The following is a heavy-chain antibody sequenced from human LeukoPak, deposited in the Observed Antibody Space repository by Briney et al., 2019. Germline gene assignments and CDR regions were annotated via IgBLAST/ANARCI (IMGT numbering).Heavy chain of an antibody. CDR3: ARLRDGYNYALDY. Sequence: GESLKISCQTSGYNFPKFWIGWVRQMPGKGLEWMGIIYPDDSDTKYNHSFQGQVTISADKSISTAYLQWSSLKASDTAMYYCARLRDGYNYALDYWGQGTLVTVSS. CDR2: IYPDDSDT. CDR1: GYNFPKFW. V-gene: IGHV5-51*01. J-gene: IGHJ4*02. D-gene: IGHD5-24*01.